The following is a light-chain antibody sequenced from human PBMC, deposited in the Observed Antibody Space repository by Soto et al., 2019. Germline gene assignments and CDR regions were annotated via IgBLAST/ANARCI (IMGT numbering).Light chain of an antibody. CDR3: KQTFSAPGT. J-gene: IGKJ1*01. V-gene: IGKV1-39*01. Sequence: DIQMTQYPSSLAASVGDRVSVTFRTSQNITKFLNWYQEKPGKAPKVLIYVTSNLENGVPSRFSGSGSGTHFTLSISSLQPEDFATYYCKQTFSAPGTFGPGTRVEVK. CDR1: QNITKF. CDR2: VTS.